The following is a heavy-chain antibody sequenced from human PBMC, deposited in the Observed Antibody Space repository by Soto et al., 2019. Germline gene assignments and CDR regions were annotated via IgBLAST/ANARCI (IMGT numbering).Heavy chain of an antibody. D-gene: IGHD3-3*01. CDR2: ILYTGST. J-gene: IGHJ1*01. V-gene: IGHV4-39*01. CDR1: GGSISINHYY. CDR3: ARLPRYDFWT. Sequence: QLQLQESGPGLVKPSETLSLTCTVSGGSISINHYYWGWIRQPPGKGLEWIGNILYTGSTSYNPSLSSRVTMSVDTSKSQFSLKLTSVTAADTAIYYCARLPRYDFWTWGQGTLVTVSS.